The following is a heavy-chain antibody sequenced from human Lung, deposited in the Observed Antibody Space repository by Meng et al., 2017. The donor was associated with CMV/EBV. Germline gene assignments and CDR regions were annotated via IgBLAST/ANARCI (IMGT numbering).Heavy chain of an antibody. CDR3: ATELITTAGTRRDY. CDR2: INSDGSST. CDR1: EFSVDDFG. V-gene: IGHV3-74*01. J-gene: IGHJ4*02. D-gene: IGHD6-13*01. Sequence: GESXKISCIASEFSVDDFGMSWVRQVPGKGLVWVARINSDGSSTSYADSVKGRCTISRDNAKNTLYLQMKSRRAEDTAVYYCATELITTAGTRRDYWGQGXLVTVSS.